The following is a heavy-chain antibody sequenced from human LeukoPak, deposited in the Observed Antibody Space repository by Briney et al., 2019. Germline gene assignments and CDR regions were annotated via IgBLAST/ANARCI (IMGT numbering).Heavy chain of an antibody. J-gene: IGHJ6*02. CDR1: GYTFTSYG. CDR3: ASGGYYYDSSGYYRNYYYYGMDV. D-gene: IGHD3-22*01. CDR2: ISAYNGNT. V-gene: IGHV1-18*01. Sequence: ASVKVSCKASGYTFTSYGISWVRQAPGQGLEWMGWISAYNGNTNYAQKLQGRVTMTTDTSTSTAYMELRSLRSDDTAVYYCASGGYYYDSSGYYRNYYYYGMDVWGQGTTVTVSS.